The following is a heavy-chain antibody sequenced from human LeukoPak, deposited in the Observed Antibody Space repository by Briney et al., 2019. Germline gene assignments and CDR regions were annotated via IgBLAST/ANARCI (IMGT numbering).Heavy chain of an antibody. D-gene: IGHD3-16*01. CDR2: IYSGGTT. CDR3: ARGAVYDAGYFDY. Sequence: PGGSLRLSCAASGFTVSSNYMSWVRQAPGKGLEWVSIIYSGGTTYYADSVKGRFTISRDNSKNNLYLQMNSLRAEDTAVYYCARGAVYDAGYFDYRGQGTLVTVSS. J-gene: IGHJ4*02. CDR1: GFTVSSNY. V-gene: IGHV3-66*01.